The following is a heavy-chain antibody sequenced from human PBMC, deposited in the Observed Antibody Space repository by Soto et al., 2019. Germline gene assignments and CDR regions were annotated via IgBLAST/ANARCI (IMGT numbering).Heavy chain of an antibody. CDR1: GGSISSTNW. J-gene: IGHJ4*02. CDR3: AFPATADFDY. Sequence: PSETLSLTCAVSGGSISSTNWWTWVRQSPGRGLEWIGEIYHSGTTNYSPSLKSRVNIAVDISTSHLSLTLISVTAADTAVYYCAFPATADFDYWGKGILVTVSS. CDR2: IYHSGTT. D-gene: IGHD6-13*01. V-gene: IGHV4-4*02.